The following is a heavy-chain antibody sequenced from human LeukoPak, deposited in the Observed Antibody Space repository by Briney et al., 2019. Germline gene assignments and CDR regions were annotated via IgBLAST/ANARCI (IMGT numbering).Heavy chain of an antibody. J-gene: IGHJ5*02. Sequence: PGGSLRLSCAASGFTVSSNYMNWVRQAPGRGLEWVSIIYPGGRTHYADSVKGRFTISRDNSNNTLYLQMNSLRAEDTAVYYCVFWGKAVAGRRKNWFDPWGQGTLVTVSS. CDR1: GFTVSSNY. CDR3: VFWGKAVAGRRKNWFDP. CDR2: IYPGGRT. D-gene: IGHD6-19*01. V-gene: IGHV3-66*01.